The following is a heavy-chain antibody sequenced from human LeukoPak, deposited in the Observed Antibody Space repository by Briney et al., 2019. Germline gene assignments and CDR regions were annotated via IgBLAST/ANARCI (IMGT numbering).Heavy chain of an antibody. Sequence: GASVEVSCKASGYTFTSYDINWVRQATGQGLEWMGWMNPNSGNTGYAQKFQGRVTMTRNTSISTAYMELSSLRSEDTAVYYCARVYSSGWHPDYWGQGTLVTVSS. CDR2: MNPNSGNT. D-gene: IGHD6-19*01. CDR3: ARVYSSGWHPDY. V-gene: IGHV1-8*01. J-gene: IGHJ4*02. CDR1: GYTFTSYD.